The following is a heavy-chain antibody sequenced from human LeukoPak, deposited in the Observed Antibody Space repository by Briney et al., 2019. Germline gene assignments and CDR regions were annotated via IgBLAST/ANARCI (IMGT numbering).Heavy chain of an antibody. D-gene: IGHD2-15*01. Sequence: GASVKVSCKASGYTFSGYYIHWVRQAPGQGLEWMGWTNPKSGGTNYAQKFQGRVTMTRDTSITTAYVERSRLRSDDTAVYYCTRELGCSGGSCYPDYWGQGTLVTVSS. CDR3: TRELGCSGGSCYPDY. CDR1: GYTFSGYY. V-gene: IGHV1-2*02. J-gene: IGHJ4*02. CDR2: TNPKSGGT.